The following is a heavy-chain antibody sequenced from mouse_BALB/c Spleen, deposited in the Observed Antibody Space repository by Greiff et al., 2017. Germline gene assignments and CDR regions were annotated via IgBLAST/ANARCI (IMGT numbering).Heavy chain of an antibody. CDR3: AREGTTMITTTVFLTY. V-gene: IGHV5-6-5*01. CDR2: ISSGGST. Sequence: EVKLVESGGGLVKPGGSLKLSCAASGFTFSSYAMSWVRQTPEKRLEWVASISSGGSTYYPDSVKGRFTISRDNARNILYLQMSSLRSEDTAMYYCAREGTTMITTTVFLTYWGQGTLVTVSA. CDR1: GFTFSSYA. D-gene: IGHD2-4*01. J-gene: IGHJ3*01.